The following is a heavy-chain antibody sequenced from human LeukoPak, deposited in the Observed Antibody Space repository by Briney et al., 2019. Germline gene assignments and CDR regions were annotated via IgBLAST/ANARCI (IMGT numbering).Heavy chain of an antibody. Sequence: GGSLRLSCAASGFTFSSYAMSWVRQAPGKGLEWVSAISGSGGSTYYADSVKGQFTISRDNSKNTLYLQMNSLRAEDTAVYYCARAYGSGSYYHHFDYWGQGTLVTVSS. V-gene: IGHV3-23*01. J-gene: IGHJ4*02. CDR3: ARAYGSGSYYHHFDY. D-gene: IGHD3-10*01. CDR1: GFTFSSYA. CDR2: ISGSGGST.